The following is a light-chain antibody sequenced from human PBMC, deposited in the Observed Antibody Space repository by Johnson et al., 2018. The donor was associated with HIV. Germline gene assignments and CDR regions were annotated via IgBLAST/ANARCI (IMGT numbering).Light chain of an antibody. CDR3: GIWDASLSPLYV. Sequence: QSILTQPPSVSAAPGQTVNISCSGNVSNIESYFVSWYQQLPGAAPTLIIYEDNKRPSGIPDRFSGSKSGATATLAITGLQTGDEADYYCGIWDASLSPLYVFGTGTTITVL. J-gene: IGLJ1*01. CDR1: VSNIESYF. V-gene: IGLV1-51*02. CDR2: EDN.